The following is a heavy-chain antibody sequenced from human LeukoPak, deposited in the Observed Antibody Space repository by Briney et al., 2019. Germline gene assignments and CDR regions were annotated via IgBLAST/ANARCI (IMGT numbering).Heavy chain of an antibody. CDR2: ISDSGGAT. D-gene: IGHD6-19*01. CDR1: GFTFSNLA. CDR3: AKDARRSSGWYFFDH. V-gene: IGHV3-23*01. J-gene: IGHJ4*02. Sequence: PGRSLRLSCVASGFTFSNLAMGWVRQAPGKGLEWVSVISDSGGATYYADSVKGRFTISRDNDTNTMYLQMNSLRVEDTAVYYCAKDARRSSGWYFFDHWGQGTLVTVSS.